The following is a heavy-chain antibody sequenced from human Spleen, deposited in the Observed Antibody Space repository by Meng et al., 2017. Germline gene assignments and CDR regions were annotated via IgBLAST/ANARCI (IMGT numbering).Heavy chain of an antibody. CDR2: IYYSGST. J-gene: IGHJ4*02. CDR3: ARDYYGSGSYEY. D-gene: IGHD3-10*01. Sequence: VRVAGSGHGVVGPSEALSLTCNVAGGSVSSGSYYWSWIRQPPGEGLEWIGYIYYSGSTNYNPSLKSRVTISVDTSKNQFFLKLSSVTAADTAVYYCARDYYGSGSYEYWGQGTLVTVSS. V-gene: IGHV4-61*01. CDR1: GGSVSSGSYY.